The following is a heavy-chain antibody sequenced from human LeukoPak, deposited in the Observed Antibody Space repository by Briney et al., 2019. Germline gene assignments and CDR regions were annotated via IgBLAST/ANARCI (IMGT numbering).Heavy chain of an antibody. CDR2: IFYSGST. J-gene: IGHJ6*03. Sequence: SSETLSLTCTVSGDSITTTNYYWGWIRQPPGKGLEWIGNIFYSGSTYYNPSLKSRVSMSVDTSKNQFSLKLSSVTAADTAVYYCARVNYGDYHDYYYYYYMDVWGKGTTVTVSS. CDR1: GDSITTTNYY. D-gene: IGHD4-17*01. CDR3: ARVNYGDYHDYYYYYYMDV. V-gene: IGHV4-39*07.